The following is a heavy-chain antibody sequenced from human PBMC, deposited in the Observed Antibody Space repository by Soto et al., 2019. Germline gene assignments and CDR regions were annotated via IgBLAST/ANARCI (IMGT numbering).Heavy chain of an antibody. CDR3: AHRPSYCSGGSCYSGFDY. Sequence: QITLKESGPTLVKPTQTLTLTCTFSGFSLSTSGVGVGWIRQPPGKALEWLALIYWDDDKRYSPSLKSRLTITKDTSKNQVVLNMTNMDPVDTATYYCAHRPSYCSGGSCYSGFDYWGQGTLVTVSS. CDR1: GFSLSTSGVG. V-gene: IGHV2-5*02. CDR2: IYWDDDK. J-gene: IGHJ4*02. D-gene: IGHD2-15*01.